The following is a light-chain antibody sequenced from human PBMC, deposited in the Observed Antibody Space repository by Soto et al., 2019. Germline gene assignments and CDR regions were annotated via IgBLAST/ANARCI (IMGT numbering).Light chain of an antibody. J-gene: IGKJ4*01. CDR3: QQYGSSPPVT. Sequence: EIVLTQSPGTLSLSPGERATLSCRASQSVSSSYLAWYQQKPGQAPRLLIYGASSRATGIPDRFSGSGSGTDFTLTISRLEPEVFAVYYCQQYGSSPPVTFGGGSRVDIK. CDR1: QSVSSSY. V-gene: IGKV3-20*01. CDR2: GAS.